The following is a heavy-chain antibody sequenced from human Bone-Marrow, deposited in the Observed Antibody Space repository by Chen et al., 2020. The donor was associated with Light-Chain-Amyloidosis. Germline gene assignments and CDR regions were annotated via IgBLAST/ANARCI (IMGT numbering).Heavy chain of an antibody. V-gene: IGHV3-33*01. J-gene: IGHJ4*02. CDR3: ARGSPADY. CDR2: IWYDGSIK. D-gene: IGHD2-2*01. CDR1: GFTFSSYG. Sequence: QVQLVESGGGVVQPGRSLRLSCAASGFTFSSYGMHWVRQAPGKGLEWVAVIWYDGSIKYYADSVKGRFTISRDNSKNTLYLQMNSLRAEDTAVYYCARGSPADYWGQGTLVTVSS.